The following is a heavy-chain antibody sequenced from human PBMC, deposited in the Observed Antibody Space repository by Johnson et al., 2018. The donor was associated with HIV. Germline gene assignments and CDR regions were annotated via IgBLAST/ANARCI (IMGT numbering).Heavy chain of an antibody. Sequence: VQLVESGGGLVQPGGSLRLSCAASGFTFSSYWMSWVRQAPGKGLEWVDHIKHDGSEKYYVDSVKGRFTISRDNAKNSLYLQMNSLGAEDTAVYYWSRGGRGAFDIWGQGTMVTVSS. J-gene: IGHJ3*02. CDR3: SRGGRGAFDI. V-gene: IGHV3-7*05. CDR2: IKHDGSEK. D-gene: IGHD3-10*01. CDR1: GFTFSSYW.